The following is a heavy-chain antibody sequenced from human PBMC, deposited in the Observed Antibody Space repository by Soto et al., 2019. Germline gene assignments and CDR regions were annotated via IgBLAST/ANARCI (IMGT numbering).Heavy chain of an antibody. V-gene: IGHV1-24*01. CDR3: ATSAHRTGLRYFDWSPRGGAFDI. J-gene: IGHJ3*02. Sequence: QVQLVQSGAEVKKPGASVKVSCKVSGYTLTELSMHWVRQAPGKGLEWMGGFDPEDGETIYAQKFQGRVTMTEDTSTDTAYMELSSLRSEDTAVYYCATSAHRTGLRYFDWSPRGGAFDIWGQGTMVTVSS. CDR2: FDPEDGET. D-gene: IGHD3-9*01. CDR1: GYTLTELS.